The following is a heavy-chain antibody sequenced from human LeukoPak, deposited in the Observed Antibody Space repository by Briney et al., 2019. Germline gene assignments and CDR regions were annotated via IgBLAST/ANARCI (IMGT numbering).Heavy chain of an antibody. J-gene: IGHJ5*02. Sequence: GGSLRLSCAASGFTFSSYAMHWVRQAPGKGLEWVAVISYDGSNKYYADSVKGRFTISRDNSKNTLYLQMNSLRAEDTAVYYCARDWGVVIIVSWFDPWGQGTLVTVSS. CDR3: ARDWGVVIIVSWFDP. D-gene: IGHD3-3*01. CDR2: ISYDGSNK. V-gene: IGHV3-30-3*01. CDR1: GFTFSSYA.